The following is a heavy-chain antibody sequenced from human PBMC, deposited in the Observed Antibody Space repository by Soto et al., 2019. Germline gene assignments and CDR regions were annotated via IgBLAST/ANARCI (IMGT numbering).Heavy chain of an antibody. J-gene: IGHJ4*02. CDR2: IYYSGST. CDR1: GGSISSSSYY. Sequence: SETLSLTCTVSGGSISSSSYYWGWIRQPPGKGLEWIGSIYYSGSTYYNPSLKSRVTISVDTSKNQFSLKLSSVTAADTAVYYCARQFEIGPARAFRMAPSFDYWGQGTLVTVSS. CDR3: ARQFEIGPARAFRMAPSFDY. D-gene: IGHD2-8*01. V-gene: IGHV4-39*01.